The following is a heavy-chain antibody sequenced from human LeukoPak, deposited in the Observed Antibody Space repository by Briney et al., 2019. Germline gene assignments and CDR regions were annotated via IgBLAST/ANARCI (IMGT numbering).Heavy chain of an antibody. Sequence: SETLSLTCTVSGGSISSYYWSWIRQPAGKGLEWIGRIYTSGSTNYNPSLKSRVTMSVDTSKNQFSLKLSSVTAADTAVYYCASGFADGDYVGAFDIWGQGTMVTVSS. J-gene: IGHJ3*02. CDR2: IYTSGST. D-gene: IGHD4-17*01. CDR3: ASGFADGDYVGAFDI. V-gene: IGHV4-4*07. CDR1: GGSISSYY.